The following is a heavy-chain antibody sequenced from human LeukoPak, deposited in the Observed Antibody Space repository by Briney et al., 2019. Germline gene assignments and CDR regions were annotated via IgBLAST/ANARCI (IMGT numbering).Heavy chain of an antibody. V-gene: IGHV3-23*01. CDR2: LSGSGGST. Sequence: GGSLRLSCAASGFTFDTYAMSWVRQAPGKGLEWVSGLSGSGGSTYYADSVKGRFTISRDNAKNTLYLQMNSLRAEDTAVYYCAKGRCSGGSCYGRGFDYWGQGTLVTVS. J-gene: IGHJ4*02. CDR1: GFTFDTYA. D-gene: IGHD2-15*01. CDR3: AKGRCSGGSCYGRGFDY.